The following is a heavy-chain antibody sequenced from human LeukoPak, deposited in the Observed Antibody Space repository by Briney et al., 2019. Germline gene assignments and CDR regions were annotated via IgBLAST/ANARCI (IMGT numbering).Heavy chain of an antibody. CDR2: INPSGGST. J-gene: IGHJ6*03. D-gene: IGHD2-15*01. V-gene: IGHV1-46*01. CDR1: GYTFTSYY. CDR3: ARTSEGYCSGGNCWDYYYYMDV. Sequence: ASVKVSCKASGYTFTSYYMHWVRQAPGQGLEWMGIINPSGGSTSYAQKFQGRVTMTRDMSTSTVYMELSSLRSEDTAVYYCARTSEGYCSGGNCWDYYYYMDVWGKGTTVTVSS.